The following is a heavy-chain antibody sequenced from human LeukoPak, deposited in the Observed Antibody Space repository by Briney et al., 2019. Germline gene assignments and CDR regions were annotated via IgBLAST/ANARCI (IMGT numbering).Heavy chain of an antibody. V-gene: IGHV1-69*13. CDR1: GGTFSSYA. J-gene: IGHJ5*02. CDR2: IIPIFGTA. D-gene: IGHD3-22*01. CDR3: ARVGYYDSSGYYYGWFDP. Sequence: SVKVSCKASGGTFSSYAISWVRQAPGQGLEWMGGIIPIFGTANCAQKFQGRVTITADESTSTAYMELSSLRSEDTAVYYCARVGYYDSSGYYYGWFDPWGQGTLVTVSS.